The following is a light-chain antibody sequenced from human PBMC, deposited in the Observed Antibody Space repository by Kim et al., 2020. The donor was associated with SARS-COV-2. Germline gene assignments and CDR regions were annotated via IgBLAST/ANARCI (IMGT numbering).Light chain of an antibody. J-gene: IGLJ2*01. CDR1: SGHSSYA. CDR2: LNSDGSH. V-gene: IGLV4-69*01. Sequence: VKRTCTLSSGHSSYAIAWHQQQPEKGPRYLMKLNSDGSHSKGDGIPDRFSGSSSGAERYLTISSLQSEDEADYYCQTWGTGIHVVFGGGTKLTVL. CDR3: QTWGTGIHVV.